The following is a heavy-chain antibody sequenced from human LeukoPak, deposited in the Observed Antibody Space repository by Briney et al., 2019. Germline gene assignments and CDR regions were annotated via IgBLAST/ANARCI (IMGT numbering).Heavy chain of an antibody. CDR1: GGSISSSNW. V-gene: IGHV4-4*02. CDR3: ARDRGMFGDLGRYFGY. D-gene: IGHD3-10*02. CDR2: IYHSGST. Sequence: PSETLSLTCAVSGGSISSSNWWSWVRQPPGKGLEWIGEIYHSGSTNYNPSLKSRVTISVDKSKNQFSLKLSSVTAADTAVYYCARDRGMFGDLGRYFGYWGQGILVTVSS. J-gene: IGHJ4*02.